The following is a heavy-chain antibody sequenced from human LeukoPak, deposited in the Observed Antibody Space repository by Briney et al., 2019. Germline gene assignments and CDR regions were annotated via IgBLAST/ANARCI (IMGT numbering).Heavy chain of an antibody. CDR1: GFTFSSYA. CDR3: AKDQGYGSGRYYFDY. D-gene: IGHD3-10*01. Sequence: GGSLRLSCAASGFTFSSYAMSWVRQALGKGLEWVSAISGSGGSTYYADSVKGRFTISRDNSKNTLYLQMNSLRAEDTAVYYCAKDQGYGSGRYYFDYWGQGTLVTVSS. CDR2: ISGSGGST. J-gene: IGHJ4*02. V-gene: IGHV3-23*01.